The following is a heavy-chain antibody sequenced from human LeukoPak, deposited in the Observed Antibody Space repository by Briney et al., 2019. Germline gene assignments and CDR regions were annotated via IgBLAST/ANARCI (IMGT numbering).Heavy chain of an antibody. CDR2: IYYSGTT. CDR1: GASIRSYY. V-gene: IGHV4-59*01. CDR3: ARGGLNYYYYYMDV. Sequence: SETLSLTCTVSGASIRSYYWSWIRQPPGKGLEWIGYIYYSGTTNSNPSLRSRVTISVDRSKNQFSLKLSSVTAADTAVYYCARGGLNYYYYYMDVWGKGTTVTISS. J-gene: IGHJ6*03.